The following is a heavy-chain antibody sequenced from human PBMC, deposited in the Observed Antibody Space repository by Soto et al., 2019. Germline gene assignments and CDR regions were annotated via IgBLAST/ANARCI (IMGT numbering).Heavy chain of an antibody. CDR3: ASWRSGWYAYYFDY. D-gene: IGHD6-19*01. J-gene: IGHJ4*02. Sequence: QVQLQESGPGLVKPSGTLSLTCAVSGGSISSSNWWSGVRQPPGKGLEWIGEIYHSGSTNYNPSLKSRVTIAVDKSKNQFSLKLSSVTAADTAVYYWASWRSGWYAYYFDYWGQGTLVTVSS. V-gene: IGHV4-4*02. CDR2: IYHSGST. CDR1: GGSISSSNW.